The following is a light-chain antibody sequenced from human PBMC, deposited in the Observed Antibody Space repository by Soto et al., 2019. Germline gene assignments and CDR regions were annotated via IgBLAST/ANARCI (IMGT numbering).Light chain of an antibody. V-gene: IGKV3-15*01. CDR1: QSVSNN. CDR2: DAS. J-gene: IGKJ1*01. Sequence: EILMTQSPSTLAVSPGERATLSCRASQSVSNNLAWYQHKPGQAPRLLIYDASTRATGIPARLSGSGSGTEFTLTISSLQSEDSTVYYCQQYNSWVTFGQGTKVDIK. CDR3: QQYNSWVT.